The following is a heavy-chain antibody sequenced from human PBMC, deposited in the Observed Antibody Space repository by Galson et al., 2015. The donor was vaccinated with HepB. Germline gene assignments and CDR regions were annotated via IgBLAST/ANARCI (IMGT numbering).Heavy chain of an antibody. CDR2: INGDGRST. V-gene: IGHV3-74*01. CDR1: GFTFSSDW. Sequence: SLRLSCAASGFTFSSDWMRWVRQAPGKGLVWVSRINGDGRSTNYADSVKGRFTISRDNAENTLYLEMSGLRVEDTAVYYCTRGGSGDYGWFDPWGQGTLVTVSS. D-gene: IGHD4-17*01. CDR3: TRGGSGDYGWFDP. J-gene: IGHJ5*02.